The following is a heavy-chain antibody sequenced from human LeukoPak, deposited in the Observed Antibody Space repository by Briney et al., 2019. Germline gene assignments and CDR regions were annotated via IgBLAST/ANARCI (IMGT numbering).Heavy chain of an antibody. CDR1: GFTFRDYG. D-gene: IGHD3-16*01. V-gene: IGHV3-23*01. J-gene: IGHJ4*02. Sequence: GGSLRLSCAASGFTFRDYGMSWVRQAPGKGLKWVSAISGSGGSTYIADSVKGRFTISRDNFNNMLYLQMNSLRAEDTAVYYCAKAPGGIVGYWGQGTLVTVSS. CDR2: ISGSGGST. CDR3: AKAPGGIVGY.